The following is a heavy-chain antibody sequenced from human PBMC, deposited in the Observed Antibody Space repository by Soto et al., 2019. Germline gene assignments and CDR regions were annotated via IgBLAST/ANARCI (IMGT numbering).Heavy chain of an antibody. J-gene: IGHJ6*02. CDR3: ARDPGRWFGESLRPYYYYGMDV. Sequence: SQTLSLTCAISGDSVSSNSAAWNWIRQSPSRGLEWLGRTYYRSKWYNDYAVSVKSRITINPDTSKNQFSLKLSSVTAADTAVYYCARDPGRWFGESLRPYYYYGMDVWGQGTTVTVSS. V-gene: IGHV6-1*01. CDR1: GDSVSSNSAA. D-gene: IGHD3-10*01. CDR2: TYYRSKWYN.